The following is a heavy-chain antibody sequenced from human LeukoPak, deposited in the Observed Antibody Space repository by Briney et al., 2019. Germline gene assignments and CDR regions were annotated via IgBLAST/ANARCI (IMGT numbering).Heavy chain of an antibody. J-gene: IGHJ4*02. CDR2: IYYSGST. V-gene: IGHV4-34*01. CDR3: ARDWATVTELDY. Sequence: SETLSLTCAVYGGSFSSYYWGWIRQPPGKGLEWIGSIYYSGSTYYNPSLKSRVTISVDTSKNQFSLKLSSVTAADTAVYYCARDWATVTELDYWGQGTLVTVSS. CDR1: GGSFSSYY. D-gene: IGHD4-17*01.